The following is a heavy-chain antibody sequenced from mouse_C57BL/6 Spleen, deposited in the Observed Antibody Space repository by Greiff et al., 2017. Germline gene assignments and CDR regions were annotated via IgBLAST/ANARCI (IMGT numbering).Heavy chain of an antibody. CDR2: INPSSGYT. CDR1: GYTFTSYT. D-gene: IGHD1-2*01. V-gene: IGHV1-4*01. Sequence: VQLVESGAELVRPGASVKMSCKASGYTFTSYTMHWVKQRPGQGLEWIGYINPSSGYTKYNQKFKDKATLTADKSSSTAYMQLSSLTSEDSAVYYCARDGCFGYWGQGTTLTVSS. CDR3: ARDGCFGY. J-gene: IGHJ2*01.